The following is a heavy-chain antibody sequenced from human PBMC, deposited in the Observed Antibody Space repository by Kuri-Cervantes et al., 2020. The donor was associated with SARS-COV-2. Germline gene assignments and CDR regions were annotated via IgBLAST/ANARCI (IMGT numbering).Heavy chain of an antibody. Sequence: SVKVSCKASGGTFSSYAISWVRQAPGQGPERMGGIIPIFGTANYAQKFQGRVTITADKSTSTAYMELSSLRSEDTAVYYCARAYLPIRFLEWLTYDYWGQGTLVTVSS. V-gene: IGHV1-69*06. D-gene: IGHD3-3*01. J-gene: IGHJ4*02. CDR1: GGTFSSYA. CDR2: IIPIFGTA. CDR3: ARAYLPIRFLEWLTYDY.